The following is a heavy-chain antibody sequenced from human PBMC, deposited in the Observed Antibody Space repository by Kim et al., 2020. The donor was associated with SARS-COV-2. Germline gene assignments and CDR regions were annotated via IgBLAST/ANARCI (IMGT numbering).Heavy chain of an antibody. D-gene: IGHD5-12*01. Sequence: KGRFTISRDNAKNSLYLQMSSLRAEDTAVYYCARVYSGYDSPFHYYGMDVWGQGTTVTVSS. V-gene: IGHV3-11*06. J-gene: IGHJ6*02. CDR3: ARVYSGYDSPFHYYGMDV.